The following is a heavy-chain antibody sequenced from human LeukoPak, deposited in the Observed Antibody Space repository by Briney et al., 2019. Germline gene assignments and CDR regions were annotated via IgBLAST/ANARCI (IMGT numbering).Heavy chain of an antibody. Sequence: SETLSHTCTVAGGSISSYYWSWIRQPPGKGLEWIGYIYYSGSTNYNPSLKSRVTISVDTSKNQFSLKLSSVTAADTAVYYCARAIPRDYWGQGTLVTVSS. CDR3: ARAIPRDY. J-gene: IGHJ4*02. CDR1: GGSISSYY. D-gene: IGHD2-2*02. CDR2: IYYSGST. V-gene: IGHV4-59*01.